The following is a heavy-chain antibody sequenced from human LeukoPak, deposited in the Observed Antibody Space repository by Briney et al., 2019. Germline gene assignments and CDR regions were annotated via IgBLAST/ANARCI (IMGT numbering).Heavy chain of an antibody. V-gene: IGHV3-23*01. CDR3: ATLLLPYYYYGMDV. Sequence: AGGSLRLSCAASGFTFSSYAMSWVRQAPGKGLEWVSAISGSGGSTYYADSVKGRFTISRDNSKNTLYLQMNSLRAEDTAVYYCATLLLPYYYYGMDVWGQGTTVTVSS. CDR2: ISGSGGST. CDR1: GFTFSSYA. J-gene: IGHJ6*02. D-gene: IGHD1-26*01.